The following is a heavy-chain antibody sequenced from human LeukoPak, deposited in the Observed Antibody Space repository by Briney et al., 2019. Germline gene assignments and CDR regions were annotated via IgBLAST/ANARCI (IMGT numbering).Heavy chain of an antibody. D-gene: IGHD3-10*01. J-gene: IGHJ3*02. V-gene: IGHV4-4*07. CDR3: ARGRRITMVRGVSRVNPFDI. CDR2: IYTSGST. Sequence: SETLSLTCTVSGGSISSYYWSWIRQPAGKGLEWIGRIYTSGSTNHNPSLKSRVTMSVDTSKNQFSLKLSSVTAADTAVYYCARGRRITMVRGVSRVNPFDIWGQGTMVTVSS. CDR1: GGSISSYY.